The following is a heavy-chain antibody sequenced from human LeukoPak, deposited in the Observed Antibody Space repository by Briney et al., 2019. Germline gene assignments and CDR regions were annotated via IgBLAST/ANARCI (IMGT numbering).Heavy chain of an antibody. CDR2: IDWDDDK. V-gene: IGHV2-70*11. D-gene: IGHD2-2*01. J-gene: IGHJ3*02. CDR3: ARSKDIVVAPDAFDI. CDR1: GGSISSSSYY. Sequence: TLSLTCTVSGGSISSSSYYWGWIRQPPGKGLEWLARIDWDDDKYYSTSLKTRLTISKDTSKNQVVLTMTNMDPVDTATYYCARSKDIVVAPDAFDIWGQGTMVTVSS.